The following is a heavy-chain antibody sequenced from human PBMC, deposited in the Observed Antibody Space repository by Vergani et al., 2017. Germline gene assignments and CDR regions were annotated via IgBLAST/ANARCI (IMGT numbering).Heavy chain of an antibody. D-gene: IGHD3-10*01. CDR1: GESFSSFY. J-gene: IGHJ4*02. Sequence: QVQLQQWGAGVVKPSGTLSLTCAVFGESFSSFYWSWTRQPPGKGLEWIGEINNDGHTNYNPSLESRVTVSRDTAKTQFSLNLMSVTAAATAMYYCAVRPRVNLVGGEIVTKRTFDYWSQGSLVTVSS. CDR2: INNDGHT. V-gene: IGHV4-34*02. CDR3: AVRPRVNLVGGEIVTKRTFDY.